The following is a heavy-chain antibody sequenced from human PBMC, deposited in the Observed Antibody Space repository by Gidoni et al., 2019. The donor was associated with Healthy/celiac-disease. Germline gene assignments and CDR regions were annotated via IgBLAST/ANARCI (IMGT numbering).Heavy chain of an antibody. CDR2: ISSSSSYI. D-gene: IGHD3-10*01. CDR3: ARDDITMVRGERMWAY. CDR1: GFTFSSYS. J-gene: IGHJ4*02. Sequence: EVQLVESGGGLVKPGGSLRLSCAASGFTFSSYSMNWVRQAPGKGLEWVSSISSSSSYIYYADSVKGRFTISRHNAKNSLYLQMNSLRAEDTAVYYCARDDITMVRGERMWAYWGQGTLVTVSS. V-gene: IGHV3-21*01.